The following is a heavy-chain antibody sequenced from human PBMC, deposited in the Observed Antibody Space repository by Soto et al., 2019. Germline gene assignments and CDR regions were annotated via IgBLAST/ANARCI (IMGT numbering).Heavy chain of an antibody. D-gene: IGHD6-13*01. CDR3: VGPYSRSWWLLDY. Sequence: GGSLRLSCAASGFTFGSNWMHWVRQAPGKGLVWVSRISSDGSRTSYADSVRGRFTISRDNAKNTLYLQMSSLRAEDTAVYYCVGPYSRSWWLLDYWGQGTMVTVYS. CDR2: ISSDGSRT. J-gene: IGHJ4*02. V-gene: IGHV3-74*01. CDR1: GFTFGSNW.